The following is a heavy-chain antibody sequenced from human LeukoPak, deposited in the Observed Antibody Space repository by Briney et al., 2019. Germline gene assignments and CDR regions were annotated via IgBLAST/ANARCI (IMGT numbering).Heavy chain of an antibody. Sequence: AGGSLRLSCAASGFTFSSYEMNWVRQAPGKGLEWVSSISTGSSYIYYADSLKGRFTISRDNAKNSLYLQMNSLRAEDTAVYYCARDHHRRLYDSQARDTFDIWGQGTMVTVSS. J-gene: IGHJ3*02. CDR3: ARDHHRRLYDSQARDTFDI. D-gene: IGHD3-22*01. CDR2: ISTGSSYI. CDR1: GFTFSSYE. V-gene: IGHV3-21*01.